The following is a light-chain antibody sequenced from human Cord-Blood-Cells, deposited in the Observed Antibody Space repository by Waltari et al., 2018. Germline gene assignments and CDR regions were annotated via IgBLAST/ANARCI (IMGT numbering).Light chain of an antibody. Sequence: DIVMTQSSDSLAVSLGEWATINCKSSQSVLYSSNNKNYLAWYQQKPGQPPKLLIYWASTRESGVPDRFSGSGSGTDFTLTISSLQAEDVAVYYCQQYYSTPQTFGQGTKVEIK. CDR1: QSVLYSSNNKNY. CDR3: QQYYSTPQT. V-gene: IGKV4-1*01. CDR2: WAS. J-gene: IGKJ1*01.